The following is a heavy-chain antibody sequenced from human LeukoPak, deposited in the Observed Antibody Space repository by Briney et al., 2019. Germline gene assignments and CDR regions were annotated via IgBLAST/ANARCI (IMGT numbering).Heavy chain of an antibody. CDR3: ARGPASNHGMDV. Sequence: ASVKVSCKASGYTFTSYDINWVRQATGQGLEWMGWKNPNSGRTGYAQKFQGRLTMTTNTSISTAYMEPNSRTSEYTAVYYCARGPASNHGMDVGGQGTTVTVSS. V-gene: IGHV1-8*01. J-gene: IGHJ6*02. CDR1: GYTFTSYD. D-gene: IGHD4-11*01. CDR2: KNPNSGRT.